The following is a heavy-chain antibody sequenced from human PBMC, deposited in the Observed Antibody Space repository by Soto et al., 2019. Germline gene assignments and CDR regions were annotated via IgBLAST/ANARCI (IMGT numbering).Heavy chain of an antibody. CDR2: ISGSGGST. Sequence: EVQLLESGGGLVKPGGSLRLSCAASGFTFSSYAMSWVRQAPGKGLEWVSAISGSGGSTYYADSVKGRFTISRDNSKNTLYLQKNSLRAEDTAVYYCAKSYYYGSFYYYCGMDVWGQGTTVTVSS. V-gene: IGHV3-23*01. CDR3: AKSYYYGSFYYYCGMDV. CDR1: GFTFSSYA. J-gene: IGHJ6*02. D-gene: IGHD3-10*01.